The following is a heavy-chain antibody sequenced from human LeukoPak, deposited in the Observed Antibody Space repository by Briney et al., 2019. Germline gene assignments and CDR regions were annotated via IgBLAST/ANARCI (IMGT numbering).Heavy chain of an antibody. CDR2: IIPIFGTA. V-gene: IGHV1-69*13. Sequence: ASVKVSCKASGYTFASCDINWVRQASGQGLEWMGGIIPIFGTANYAQKFQGRVTITADESTSTAYMELSSLRSEDTAVYYCALAPTVGATATTYYYYGMDVWGQGTTVTVSS. CDR3: ALAPTVGATATTYYYYGMDV. CDR1: GYTFASCD. D-gene: IGHD1-26*01. J-gene: IGHJ6*02.